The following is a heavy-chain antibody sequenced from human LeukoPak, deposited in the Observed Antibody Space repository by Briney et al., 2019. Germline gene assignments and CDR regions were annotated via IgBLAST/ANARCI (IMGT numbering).Heavy chain of an antibody. Sequence: PSETLSLTCAVYGGSFSGYYWSWIRQPPGKGLEWIGEINHSGSTNYNPSLESRVTISVDTSKNQFSLKLSSVTAADTAVYYCARGRAITMVRGPKIVLDYWGQGTLVTVSS. CDR3: ARGRAITMVRGPKIVLDY. CDR1: GGSFSGYY. D-gene: IGHD3-10*01. CDR2: INHSGST. J-gene: IGHJ4*02. V-gene: IGHV4-34*01.